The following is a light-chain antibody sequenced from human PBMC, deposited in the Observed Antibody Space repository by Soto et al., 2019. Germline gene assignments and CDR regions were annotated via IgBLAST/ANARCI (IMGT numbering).Light chain of an antibody. V-gene: IGLV1-44*01. CDR2: SDN. CDR3: AAWHDSLNGYV. CDR1: SSNIGSNT. J-gene: IGLJ1*01. Sequence: QSVLTQPPSASGSPGQRVAISCSGSSSNIGSNTVSWYQQLPGTAPKLLIYSDNLRPSGVPDRFSGSKSGASASLAISGLQSEDEADYYCAAWHDSLNGYVFGSGTKVTVL.